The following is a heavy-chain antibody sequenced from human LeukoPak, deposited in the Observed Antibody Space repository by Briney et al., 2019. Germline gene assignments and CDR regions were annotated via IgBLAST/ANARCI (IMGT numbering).Heavy chain of an antibody. J-gene: IGHJ4*02. CDR3: ARGPHWDPHFDY. CDR2: INPNSGGT. V-gene: IGHV1-2*02. CDR1: GYTFTGYY. D-gene: IGHD7-27*01. Sequence: GVSVKVSCKASGYTFTGYYMHWVRQAPGQGLEWVGWINPNSGGTNYAQKFQGRVTMTRDTSISTAYMELSRLRSDDTAVYYCARGPHWDPHFDYWGQGTLVTVSS.